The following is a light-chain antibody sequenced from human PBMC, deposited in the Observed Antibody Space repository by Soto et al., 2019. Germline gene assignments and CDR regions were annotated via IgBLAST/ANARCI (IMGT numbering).Light chain of an antibody. J-gene: IGKJ1*01. V-gene: IGKV3-11*01. Sequence: EIMLTQSPATLSLSPGERATLSCRASPSVGKYLAWYQQKPGQAPRLLIYDASSRATGIPARFSGSGYGTDFTLTISSQESEDFAVYYCQTCSNWPRTFGHGTKVEIK. CDR2: DAS. CDR1: PSVGKY. CDR3: QTCSNWPRT.